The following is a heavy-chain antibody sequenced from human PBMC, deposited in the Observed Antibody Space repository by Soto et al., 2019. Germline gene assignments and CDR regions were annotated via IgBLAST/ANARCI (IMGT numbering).Heavy chain of an antibody. V-gene: IGHV3-23*01. Sequence: GGSLRLSCSVSGFTFSNNAMTWVRQAPGKGLDWVSAIDNVGGTTYYADSVTGRFTISRDNSQNMLFLQMNSLGVEDAAVYYCARDRQPDGIWTFGFWGRGAQVTVSS. D-gene: IGHD1-1*01. CDR1: GFTFSNNA. J-gene: IGHJ4*02. CDR2: IDNVGGTT. CDR3: ARDRQPDGIWTFGF.